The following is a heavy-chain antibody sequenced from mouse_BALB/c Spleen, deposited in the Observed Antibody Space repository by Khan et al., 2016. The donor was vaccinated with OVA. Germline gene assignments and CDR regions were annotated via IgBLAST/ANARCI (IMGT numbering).Heavy chain of an antibody. V-gene: IGHV1-55*01. Sequence: QVQLQQPGAELVKPGTSVKLSCKASGYNFTSYWINWVKLRPGQGLEWIGNIYPGSGSTNYNEKFKSKATLTVDTSSSTADMQLSSLASEDSALYYCSRRGYWGLWYIDYWGQGTTLTVSS. CDR2: IYPGSGST. CDR1: GYNFTSYW. J-gene: IGHJ2*01. CDR3: SRRGYWGLWYIDY.